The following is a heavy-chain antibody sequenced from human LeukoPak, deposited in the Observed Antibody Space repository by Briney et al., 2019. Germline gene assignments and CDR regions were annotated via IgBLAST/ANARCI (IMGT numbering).Heavy chain of an antibody. V-gene: IGHV4-61*02. D-gene: IGHD3-22*01. J-gene: IGHJ4*02. CDR2: IYPSGTT. CDR3: ATLGAYYYDSSGYA. CDR1: GGSISSGSYY. Sequence: SETLSLTCTVSGGSISSGSYYWSWIRQPAGKGLEWIGRIYPSGTTNYNPSLKSRVTISVDTSKNQFSLKLSSVTAADTAVYYCATLGAYYYDSSGYAWGQGTLVTVSS.